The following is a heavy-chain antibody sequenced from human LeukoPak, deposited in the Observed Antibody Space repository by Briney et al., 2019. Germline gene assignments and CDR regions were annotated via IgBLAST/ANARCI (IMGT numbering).Heavy chain of an antibody. D-gene: IGHD6-13*01. CDR1: GYTIASHG. J-gene: IGHJ4*02. V-gene: IGHV1-18*01. CDR3: AKVEAAAGTLAHFDY. Sequence: ASVKVSCKASGYTIASHGISWVRQAPGQGLEWMGWISAYNGNTDYAQKLQGRVTVTTDTSTSTAYMELRSLRSDDTAVYYCAKVEAAAGTLAHFDYWGQGTLVTVSS. CDR2: ISAYNGNT.